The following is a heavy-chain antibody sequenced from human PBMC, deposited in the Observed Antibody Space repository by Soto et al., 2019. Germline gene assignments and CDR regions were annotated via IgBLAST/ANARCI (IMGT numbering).Heavy chain of an antibody. CDR2: INHSGST. CDR1: GGSFSGYY. CDR3: APAPETSYSSSWYDWFDP. Sequence: QVQLQQWGAGLLKPSETLSLTCAVYGGSFSGYYWSWIRQPPGKGLEWIGEINHSGSTNYNPSLKSRVTISVDTSKNQFSLKLSSVTAADTAVYYCAPAPETSYSSSWYDWFDPWGQGTLVTVSS. J-gene: IGHJ5*02. D-gene: IGHD6-13*01. V-gene: IGHV4-34*01.